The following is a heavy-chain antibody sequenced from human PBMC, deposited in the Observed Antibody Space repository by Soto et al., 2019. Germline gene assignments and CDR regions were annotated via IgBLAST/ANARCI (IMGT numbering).Heavy chain of an antibody. V-gene: IGHV4-59*01. Sequence: SETLSLTCTVSGGSISSYYWSWIRQPPGKGLEWIGYIYYSGSTNYNPSLKSRVTISVDTSKNQFSLKLSSVTAADTAVYYCARDRGFERWTVYYGMDVWGQGTTVTVSS. CDR1: GGSISSYY. J-gene: IGHJ6*02. CDR2: IYYSGST. CDR3: ARDRGFERWTVYYGMDV. D-gene: IGHD3-10*01.